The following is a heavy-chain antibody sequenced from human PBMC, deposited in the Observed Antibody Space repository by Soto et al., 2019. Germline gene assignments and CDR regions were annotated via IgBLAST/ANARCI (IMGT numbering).Heavy chain of an antibody. CDR2: ISGDGINT. Sequence: PGGSLRLSCAASGFNFGFFGMHWVRQAPGKGLEWVAFISGDGINTHYADSVRGRFTLSRDYSKKTMYLQMDTLREDDTALYYCARGNLSFDFASWGQGTLVTVS. CDR3: ARGNLSFDFAS. V-gene: IGHV3-30*03. D-gene: IGHD3-10*01. CDR1: GFNFGFFG. J-gene: IGHJ4*02.